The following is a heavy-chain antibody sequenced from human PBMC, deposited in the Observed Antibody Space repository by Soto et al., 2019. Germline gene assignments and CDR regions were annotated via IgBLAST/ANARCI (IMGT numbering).Heavy chain of an antibody. CDR3: ARGTPGSSQPSIDY. CDR2: IYYSGST. D-gene: IGHD6-13*01. Sequence: PSETLSLTCTVSGSSITSSSYYWGWIRQPPGKGLEWIGSIYYSGSTYYNPSLKSRVTISVDTSKNQFSLKLSSVTAADTAVYYCARGTPGSSQPSIDYWGQGTLVTVSS. CDR1: GSSITSSSYY. V-gene: IGHV4-39*07. J-gene: IGHJ4*02.